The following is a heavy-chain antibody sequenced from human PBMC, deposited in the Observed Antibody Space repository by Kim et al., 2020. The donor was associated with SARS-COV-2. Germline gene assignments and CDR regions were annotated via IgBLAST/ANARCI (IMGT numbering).Heavy chain of an antibody. CDR3: ARDSRITPPGYSSSWTDYYYYYGMDV. J-gene: IGHJ6*02. CDR1: GFTFSSYS. CDR2: ISSSSSTI. Sequence: GGSLRLSCAASGFTFSSYSMNWVRQAPGKGLEWVSYISSSSSTIYYADSVKGRFTISRDNAKNSLYLQMNSLRDEDTAVYYCARDSRITPPGYSSSWTDYYYYYGMDVWGQGTTVTVSS. V-gene: IGHV3-48*02. D-gene: IGHD6-13*01.